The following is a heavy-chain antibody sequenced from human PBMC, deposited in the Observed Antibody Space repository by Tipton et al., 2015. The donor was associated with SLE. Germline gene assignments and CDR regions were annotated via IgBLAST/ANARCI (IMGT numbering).Heavy chain of an antibody. CDR2: IYYSGFT. CDR1: GGSISSDNYF. Sequence: TLSLTCTVSGGSISSDNYFWSWIRQHPGKGLEWIGYIYYSGFTYYNPSLKSRVTISVDTSKKQFSLKLSSVTAADTAVYYCASGGGATSYYDPKGAFDIWGQGTMVTVSS. CDR3: ASGGGATSYYDPKGAFDI. J-gene: IGHJ3*02. D-gene: IGHD3-22*01. V-gene: IGHV4-31*03.